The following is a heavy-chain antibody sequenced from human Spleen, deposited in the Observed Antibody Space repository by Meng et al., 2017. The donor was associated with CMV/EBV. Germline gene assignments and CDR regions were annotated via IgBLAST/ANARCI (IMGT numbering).Heavy chain of an antibody. J-gene: IGHJ6*02. Sequence: GESLKISCAASGFTFSSYEMNWVRQAPGKGLEWVSYISSSGSTIYYADSVKGRFTISRDNAKNTLYLQMNSLRAEDTAVYFCAREGYGFPYPRYGMDVWGQGTTVTVSS. D-gene: IGHD3-3*01. CDR2: ISSSGSTI. V-gene: IGHV3-48*03. CDR3: AREGYGFPYPRYGMDV. CDR1: GFTFSSYE.